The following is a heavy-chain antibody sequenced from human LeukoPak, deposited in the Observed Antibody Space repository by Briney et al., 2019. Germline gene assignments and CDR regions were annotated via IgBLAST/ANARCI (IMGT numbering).Heavy chain of an antibody. CDR3: ARDPLPYYYDSSGYWAHYGMDV. Sequence: SQTLSLTCTVSGGSISSGGYYWSWIRQHPGKGLEWIGYIYYGGSTYYNPSLKSRVTISVDTSKNQFSLKLSSVTAADTAVYYCARDPLPYYYDSSGYWAHYGMDVWGQGTTVTVSS. CDR1: GGSISSGGYY. D-gene: IGHD3-22*01. J-gene: IGHJ6*02. V-gene: IGHV4-31*03. CDR2: IYYGGST.